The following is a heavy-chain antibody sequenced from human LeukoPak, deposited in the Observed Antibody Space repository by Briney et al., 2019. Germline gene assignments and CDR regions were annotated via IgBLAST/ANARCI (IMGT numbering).Heavy chain of an antibody. CDR3: VTHRAGFMIFGVAKGRSG. Sequence: GSVKVSCKVSGYTLSELSMHWVRQSPGKGLEWMGSFDPEDRKAIYAQTLKGRVTMTEDTSTDTAYMELSSLRSDDTAVYYCVTHRAGFMIFGVAKGRSGWGQGTLVTVTS. D-gene: IGHD3-3*01. J-gene: IGHJ4*02. V-gene: IGHV1-24*01. CDR1: GYTLSELS. CDR2: FDPEDRKA.